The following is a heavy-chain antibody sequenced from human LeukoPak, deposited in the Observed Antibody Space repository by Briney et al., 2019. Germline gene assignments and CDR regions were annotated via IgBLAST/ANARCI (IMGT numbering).Heavy chain of an antibody. CDR1: GGSISSGSYY. D-gene: IGHD2-21*02. Sequence: SETLSLTCTVSGGSISSGSYYWRWIRQPAGKGLEWIGRIYTSGSTNYNPSLKSRVTISVDTSKNQFSLKLSSVTAADTAVYYCARDALAYCGGDCYFAAFDIWGQGTMVTVSS. V-gene: IGHV4-61*02. CDR3: ARDALAYCGGDCYFAAFDI. CDR2: IYTSGST. J-gene: IGHJ3*02.